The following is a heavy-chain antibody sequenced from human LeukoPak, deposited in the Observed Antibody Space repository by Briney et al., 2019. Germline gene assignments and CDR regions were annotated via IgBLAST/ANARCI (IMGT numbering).Heavy chain of an antibody. CDR2: IAGSSGYI. CDR1: GFTFSSYT. D-gene: IGHD2-2*01. Sequence: GGSLRLSCAASGFTFSSYTMNWVRQAPGKGLEWVSFIAGSSGYISYADSVKGRFTISRDNSKNTLYLQMNSLRAEDTAVYYCARGLYCSSTSCYPYWGQGTLVTVSS. J-gene: IGHJ4*02. CDR3: ARGLYCSSTSCYPY. V-gene: IGHV3-21*01.